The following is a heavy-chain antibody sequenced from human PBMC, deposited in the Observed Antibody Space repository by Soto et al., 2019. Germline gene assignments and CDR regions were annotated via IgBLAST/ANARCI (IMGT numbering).Heavy chain of an antibody. CDR2: ISSSGATT. J-gene: IGHJ4*02. CDR1: GFTFSSYW. V-gene: IGHV3-23*01. Sequence: GGSLRLSCAASGFTFSSYWMHWVRQAPGKGLEWVSAISSSGATTYYADSVKGRFTISRDNSKNTLYLQMNSLRAEDTAVYYCAKRHDSSGWYYFDYWGQGTLVTVSS. CDR3: AKRHDSSGWYYFDY. D-gene: IGHD6-19*01.